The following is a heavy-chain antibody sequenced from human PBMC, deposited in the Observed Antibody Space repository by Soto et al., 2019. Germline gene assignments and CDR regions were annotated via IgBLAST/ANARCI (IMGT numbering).Heavy chain of an antibody. CDR3: ARGKDYSNYRGDFDY. D-gene: IGHD4-4*01. CDR1: GGSISSYY. CDR2: IYYSGST. Sequence: PSETLSLTCTVSGGSISSYYWSWIRQPPGKGLEWIGYIYYSGSTNYNPSLKSRVTISVDTSKNQFSLKLSSVTAADTAVYYCARGKDYSNYRGDFDYWGQGTLVPVSS. J-gene: IGHJ4*02. V-gene: IGHV4-59*01.